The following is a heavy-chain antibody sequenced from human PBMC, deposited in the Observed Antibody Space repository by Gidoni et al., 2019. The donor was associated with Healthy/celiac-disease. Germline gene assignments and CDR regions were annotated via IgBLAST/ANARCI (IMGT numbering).Heavy chain of an antibody. CDR1: GYTFTSYA. CDR3: ARDGGGTTHFDY. J-gene: IGHJ4*02. Sequence: QVQLVQSGAEVKKPGASVKVSCKASGYTFTSYAMHWVRQAPGQRLEWMGWINAGNGNTKYSQKFQGRVTITRDTSASTAYMELSSLRSEDTAVYYCARDGGGTTHFDYWGQGTLVTVSS. V-gene: IGHV1-3*01. D-gene: IGHD1-26*01. CDR2: INAGNGNT.